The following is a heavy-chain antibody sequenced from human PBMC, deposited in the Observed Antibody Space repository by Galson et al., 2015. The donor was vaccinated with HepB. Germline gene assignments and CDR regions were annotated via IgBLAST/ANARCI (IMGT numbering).Heavy chain of an antibody. J-gene: IGHJ3*02. Sequence: SLRLSCTASGFTFSSYSMSWVRQAPGKGLEWVSGISGGGSSTYYADTVKVRFTISRDNSKNTLYLQMNSLRAEDTAVYYCAKDPAWSSDAFDIWGQGTMVTVSS. D-gene: IGHD2-8*01. CDR2: ISGGGSST. CDR3: AKDPAWSSDAFDI. CDR1: GFTFSSYS. V-gene: IGHV3-23*01.